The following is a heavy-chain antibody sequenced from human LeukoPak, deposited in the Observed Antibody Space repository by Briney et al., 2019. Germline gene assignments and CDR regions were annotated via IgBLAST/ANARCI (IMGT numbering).Heavy chain of an antibody. CDR2: FDPEDGET. CDR3: ATVPPVAGTRQHYYYGMDV. J-gene: IGHJ6*02. CDR1: GYTLTELS. D-gene: IGHD6-19*01. V-gene: IGHV1-24*01. Sequence: GASVKVSCKVSGYTLTELSMHWVRQAPGKGLEWMGGFDPEDGETIYAQKFQGRVTMTEDTSTDTAYMELSSLRSEDTAVYYCATVPPVAGTRQHYYYGMDVWGQGTTVTVSS.